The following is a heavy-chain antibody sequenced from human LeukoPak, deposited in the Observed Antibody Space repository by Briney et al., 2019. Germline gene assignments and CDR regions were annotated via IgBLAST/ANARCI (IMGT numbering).Heavy chain of an antibody. D-gene: IGHD3-3*01. Sequence: SETLSLTCTVSGGSVSSGSYYWSWIRQPPGKGLVWIGYIYYSGSTNYNPSLKSRVTISVDTSKNQFSLKLSSVTAADTAVYYCARNHYDFWSGYYTPYYYMDVWGKGTTVTVSS. V-gene: IGHV4-61*01. J-gene: IGHJ6*03. CDR2: IYYSGST. CDR1: GGSVSSGSYY. CDR3: ARNHYDFWSGYYTPYYYMDV.